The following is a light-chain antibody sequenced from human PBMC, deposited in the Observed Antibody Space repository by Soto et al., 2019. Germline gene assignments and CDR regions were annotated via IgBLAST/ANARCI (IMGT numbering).Light chain of an antibody. Sequence: EIVLTQSPGTLSLSPGDRGTLSCRASQNLGTLYLAWFQQKSGQAPRLLIYGASNRATGVPARFSGGGSGTEFTLTITSLQSEDFAVYWCQQYNNWPLTFGPGRRLEIK. CDR1: QNLGTLY. J-gene: IGKJ5*01. V-gene: IGKV3D-15*01. CDR3: QQYNNWPLT. CDR2: GAS.